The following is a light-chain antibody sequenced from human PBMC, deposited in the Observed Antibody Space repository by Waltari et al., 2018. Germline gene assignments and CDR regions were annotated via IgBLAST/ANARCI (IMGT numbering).Light chain of an antibody. CDR3: ASWDDSLNGHWV. CDR2: RSD. J-gene: IGLJ3*02. V-gene: IGLV1-44*01. CDR1: ASNIGGNL. Sequence: QSMLTQPPSASGTPGQSVTISCSGGASNIGGNLVNWYQQLPGKAPKLLIYRSDLRPSGVPDRCSGSKSGTSASLAISGLQSEDEADYFCASWDDSLNGHWVFGGGTKVTVL.